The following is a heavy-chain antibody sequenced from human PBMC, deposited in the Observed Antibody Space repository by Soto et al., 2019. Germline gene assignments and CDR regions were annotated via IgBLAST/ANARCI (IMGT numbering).Heavy chain of an antibody. V-gene: IGHV4-59*01. CDR3: ARGYTDYYDSSGYPDWFDP. D-gene: IGHD3-22*01. Sequence: SETLSLTCTVSGASISGFYWSWIRQPPGKGLEWIGYIYYSGSTNYNPSLKSRVTISVDTSKNQFSLKLSSVTAADTAVYYCARGYTDYYDSSGYPDWFDPWGQGTLVTVSS. J-gene: IGHJ5*02. CDR1: GASISGFY. CDR2: IYYSGST.